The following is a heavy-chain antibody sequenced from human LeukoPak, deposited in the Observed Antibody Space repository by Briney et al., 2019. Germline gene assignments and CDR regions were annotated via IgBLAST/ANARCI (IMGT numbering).Heavy chain of an antibody. V-gene: IGHV3-21*05. CDR2: INDVSSDI. J-gene: IGHJ4*02. CDR1: EFTFSLYA. D-gene: IGHD2-2*01. CDR3: ARDTYQPGLIDC. Sequence: GGSLRLSCAASEFTFSLYAMNWVRQAPGKGLEWVSYINDVSSDIHYADSVKGRFTISRVNAKNTLYLQMNSLRAEDTAVYYCARDTYQPGLIDCWGQGTLVTVSS.